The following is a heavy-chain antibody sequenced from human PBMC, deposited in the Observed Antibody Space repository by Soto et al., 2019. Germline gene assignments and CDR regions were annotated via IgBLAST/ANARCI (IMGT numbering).Heavy chain of an antibody. J-gene: IGHJ4*02. CDR2: IRYSGST. D-gene: IGHD2-21*01. CDR3: ARLFCGGDSYCYHVTLFDS. Sequence: SETLSLTCTVSGGAINKDYWSWIRQPPGKGLEWIGYIRYSGSTDYNPPLKSRLAMSVDTSKNQFSLKLTSVTAADTAVYYCARLFCGGDSYCYHVTLFDSWGQGTLVTVSS. V-gene: IGHV4-59*01. CDR1: GGAINKDY.